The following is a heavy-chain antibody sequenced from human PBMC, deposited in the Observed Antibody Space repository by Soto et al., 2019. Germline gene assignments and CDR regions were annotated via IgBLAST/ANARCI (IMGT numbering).Heavy chain of an antibody. V-gene: IGHV3-9*01. CDR1: GFNFDKFA. Sequence: EVQLVASGGGLVMPGTSLRLSCGASGFNFDKFAMHWVRQAPGKGLEWVAGISWTGGTINYADSVKGRFTISRDNTKNILYLHMNSLGVDDTALYSCAKDAGSYRYYFDSWGQGTLVTVSS. CDR2: ISWTGGTI. CDR3: AKDAGSYRYYFDS. D-gene: IGHD3-10*01. J-gene: IGHJ4*02.